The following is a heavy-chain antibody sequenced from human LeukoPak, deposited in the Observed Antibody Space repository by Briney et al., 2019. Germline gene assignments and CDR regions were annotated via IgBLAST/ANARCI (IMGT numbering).Heavy chain of an antibody. CDR3: ARLVVVPAAMDY. J-gene: IGHJ4*02. CDR2: IYPGDSDT. V-gene: IGHV5-51*01. Sequence: GEYLKISCKGSGYTFTSYWIGWVRQMPGKGLEWMGIIYPGDSDTRYSPSFQGQVTISADKSISTAYLRWSSLKASDTAMYYCARLVVVPAAMDYWGQGTLVTVSS. CDR1: GYTFTSYW. D-gene: IGHD2-2*01.